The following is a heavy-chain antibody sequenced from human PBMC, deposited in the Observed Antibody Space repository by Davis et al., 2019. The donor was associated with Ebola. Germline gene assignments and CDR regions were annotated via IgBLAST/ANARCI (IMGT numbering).Heavy chain of an antibody. CDR2: INHSGST. CDR3: ARRYSGSYFKY. J-gene: IGHJ4*02. V-gene: IGHV4-34*01. D-gene: IGHD1-26*01. CDR1: GGSLSGYY. Sequence: PGGSLRLSCAVYGGSLSGYYWNWIRQPPGKGLEWIGEINHSGSTNYNPSLQSRVIISLDTSKNRISLNVTSVSAADTAVYYCARRYSGSYFKYWGQGSLVTVSS.